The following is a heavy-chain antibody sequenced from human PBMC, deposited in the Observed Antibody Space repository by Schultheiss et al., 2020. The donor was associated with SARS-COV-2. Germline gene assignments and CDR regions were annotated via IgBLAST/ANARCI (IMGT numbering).Heavy chain of an antibody. CDR2: IYTSGTT. J-gene: IGHJ4*02. V-gene: IGHV4-4*08. D-gene: IGHD6-19*01. CDR1: GGSISSYY. CDR3: ARLSGLASYFDY. Sequence: SETLSLTCAVSGGSISSYYWTWIRQPPGKGLEWIGYIYTSGTTNFNSSLKSRVTMSVDTSKNQFSLTLTTVTAADTAVYYCARLSGLASYFDYWGQGTLVTVSS.